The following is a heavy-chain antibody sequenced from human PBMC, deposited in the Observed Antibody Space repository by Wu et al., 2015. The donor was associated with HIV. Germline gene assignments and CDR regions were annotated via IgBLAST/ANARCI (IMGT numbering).Heavy chain of an antibody. CDR2: IHPSGGVT. CDR1: GYTFKIYY. J-gene: IGHJ3*02. Sequence: QAQLVQSGAEVKKPGASVKVSCKASGYTFKIYYIHWVRQAPGQGLEWMGRIHPSGGVTLYAQKFQGRITLTRDTSTSTVYMDLSSLRSEDTALYYCARDQAGQRNDAFDIWGQGTMVTVSS. V-gene: IGHV1-46*02. CDR3: ARDQAGQRNDAFDI. D-gene: IGHD6-25*01.